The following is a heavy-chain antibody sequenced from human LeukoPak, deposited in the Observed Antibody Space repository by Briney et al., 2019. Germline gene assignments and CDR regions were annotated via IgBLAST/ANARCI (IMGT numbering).Heavy chain of an antibody. D-gene: IGHD5-18*01. J-gene: IGHJ4*02. CDR3: PRDRFGYSYGYYFDH. CDR2: IYTSVST. V-gene: IGHV4-4*07. CDR1: GGSISSYS. Sequence: SETLSLTCTLSGGSISSYSWSWIRQPAGKGLEWIGRIYTSVSTTYNPSLKSQVTISVDRSKNQFSLKLGALTAADTAVYYCPRDRFGYSYGYYFDHWGQGTLVTVSS.